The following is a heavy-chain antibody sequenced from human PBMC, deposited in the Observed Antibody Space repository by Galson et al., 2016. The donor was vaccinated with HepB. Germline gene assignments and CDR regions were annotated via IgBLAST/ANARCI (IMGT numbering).Heavy chain of an antibody. CDR2: VIPIFGAA. V-gene: IGHV1-69*13. CDR1: GGTFSSYA. CDR3: ASRNRYYYDGMDV. J-gene: IGHJ6*02. Sequence: SVKVSCKASGGTFSSYAISWVRQAPGQGLEWMGEVIPIFGAANYAQKFQGRVTITADLSTTTAYMELSSLRFEDTAVYYCASRNRYYYDGMDVLGQGTTVTVYS. D-gene: IGHD1-14*01.